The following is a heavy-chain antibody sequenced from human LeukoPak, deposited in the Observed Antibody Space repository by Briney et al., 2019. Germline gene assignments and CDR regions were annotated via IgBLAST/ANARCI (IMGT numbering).Heavy chain of an antibody. V-gene: IGHV1-69*13. CDR3: ARGGGSSSRRGLFDY. D-gene: IGHD6-13*01. J-gene: IGHJ4*02. CDR2: IIPIFGTA. Sequence: GASVKVSCKASGGTFSSYAISWVRQAPGQGLEWMGGIIPIFGTANYAQKFQGRVTITADESTSTAYMGLSSLRSEDTAVYYCARGGGSSSRRGLFDYWGQGTLVTVSS. CDR1: GGTFSSYA.